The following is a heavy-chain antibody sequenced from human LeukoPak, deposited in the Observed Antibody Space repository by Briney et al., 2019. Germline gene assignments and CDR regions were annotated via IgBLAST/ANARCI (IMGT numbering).Heavy chain of an antibody. V-gene: IGHV3-64*04. CDR2: ISTNGVST. Sequence: GGSLRLSCSASGFTFSSYVMHWVRQAPGTGLEYVSAISTNGVSTYYADSVKGRFTISRDNAKNSLYLQMNSLRAEDTAVYYCARDLGYWGQGTLVTVSS. J-gene: IGHJ4*02. CDR3: ARDLGY. CDR1: GFTFSSYV.